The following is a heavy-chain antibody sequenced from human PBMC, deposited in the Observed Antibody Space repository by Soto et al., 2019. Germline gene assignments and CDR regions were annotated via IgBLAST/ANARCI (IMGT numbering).Heavy chain of an antibody. CDR2: IHYSGST. J-gene: IGHJ4*02. V-gene: IGHV4-61*01. D-gene: IGHD3-22*01. CDR1: GGSVSSGTYY. CDR3: ARAKFDFYDSGNHFDY. Sequence: QVQLQESGPGLVKPSETLSLTCTVSGGSVSSGTYYWSWIRQPPGKGLEWIGYIHYSGSTNYNPSLKRRVTMSRDTSKNQFSLKLSSVTAADTAMYYCARAKFDFYDSGNHFDYWGQGTLVTVSS.